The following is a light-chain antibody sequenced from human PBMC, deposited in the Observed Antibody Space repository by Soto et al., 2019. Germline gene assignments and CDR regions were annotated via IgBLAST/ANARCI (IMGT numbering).Light chain of an antibody. CDR3: HQYNNWPPYT. J-gene: IGKJ2*01. CDR1: QSVSSN. CDR2: GAS. Sequence: EIVMTQSPATLSVSPGERATLSCRASQSVSSNLAWYQQKPGQAPRLLIYGASTRATGIPARFSGSGSGTEFTLTITSLQSEDFALYYCHQYNNWPPYTFGQGTKLEIK. V-gene: IGKV3-15*01.